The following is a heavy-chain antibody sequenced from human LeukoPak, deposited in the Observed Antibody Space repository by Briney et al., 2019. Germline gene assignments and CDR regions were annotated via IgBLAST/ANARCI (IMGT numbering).Heavy chain of an antibody. Sequence: ASVKVSCKASGGTFSSYAISWVRRAPGQGLEWMGIINPSGGSTSYAQKFQGRVTMTRDTSTSTVYMELSSLRSEDTAVYHCARAVIAADYFDYWGQGTLVTVSS. V-gene: IGHV1-46*01. CDR1: GGTFSSYA. CDR2: INPSGGST. J-gene: IGHJ4*02. CDR3: ARAVIAADYFDY. D-gene: IGHD6-13*01.